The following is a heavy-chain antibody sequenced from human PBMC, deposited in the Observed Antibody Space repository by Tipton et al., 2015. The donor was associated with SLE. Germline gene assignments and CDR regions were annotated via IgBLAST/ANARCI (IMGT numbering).Heavy chain of an antibody. CDR1: GGSISSSSYY. CDR3: ATYYYGSGSYYDAFDI. D-gene: IGHD3-10*01. J-gene: IGHJ3*02. CDR2: IYYSGST. Sequence: TLSLTCTVSGGSISSSSYYWGWIRQPPGKGLEWIGSIYYSGSTYYNPSLKSRVTISVDTSKNQFSLNLSSVTAADTAVYYCATYYYGSGSYYDAFDIWGQGTMVTVSS. V-gene: IGHV4-39*07.